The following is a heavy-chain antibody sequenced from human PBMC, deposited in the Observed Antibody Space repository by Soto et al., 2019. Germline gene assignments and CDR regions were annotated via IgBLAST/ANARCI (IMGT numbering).Heavy chain of an antibody. CDR3: ARMTTVTNDPDY. D-gene: IGHD4-17*01. J-gene: IGHJ4*02. V-gene: IGHV1-46*01. CDR2: INPIGGST. CDR1: GYTFTSYC. Sequence: ASVKVSCKXSGYTFTSYCMHGVRQAPGQGLEWMGIINPIGGSTNYAQKFQGRVTMTRDTSTSTVYMELRSLRSEDTAVYYCARMTTVTNDPDYWGQGTLVTVSS.